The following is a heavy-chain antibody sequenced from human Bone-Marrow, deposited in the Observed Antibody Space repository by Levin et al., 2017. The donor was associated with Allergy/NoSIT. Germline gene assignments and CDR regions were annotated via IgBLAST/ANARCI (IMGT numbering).Heavy chain of an antibody. CDR2: VYHSGST. Sequence: SETLSLTCSVSGGSISSYYWSWIRQSPGKGLEWIGHVYHSGSTTYNPSFRGRVTISPDMSKNQFFLRLTSVTAADTAVYYCATTMVRGNKYEYWGQGTQVIVSS. CDR3: ATTMVRGNKYEY. J-gene: IGHJ4*02. V-gene: IGHV4-59*01. CDR1: GGSISSYY. D-gene: IGHD3-10*01.